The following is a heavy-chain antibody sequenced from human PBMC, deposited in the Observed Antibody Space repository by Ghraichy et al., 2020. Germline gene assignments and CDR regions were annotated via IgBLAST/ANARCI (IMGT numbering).Heavy chain of an antibody. Sequence: LSLTCAASGFTFSSYWMNWVRQAPGKGLEWVANIKQDGSEKYYVDSVKGRFTISKDNAKNSLYLQMNSLRAEDTAVYYCATGSLKFWGQGTLVTVSS. CDR2: IKQDGSEK. CDR3: ATGSLKF. V-gene: IGHV3-7*01. J-gene: IGHJ4*02. CDR1: GFTFSSYW.